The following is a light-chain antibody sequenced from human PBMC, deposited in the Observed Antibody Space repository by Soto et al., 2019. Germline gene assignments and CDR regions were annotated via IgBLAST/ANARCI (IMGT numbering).Light chain of an antibody. V-gene: IGKV3-20*01. J-gene: IGKJ4*01. CDR2: GAS. CDR3: QQYGSSPPSLT. Sequence: EIVLTQSPGTLSLSPGERATLSCRASQSVSRSYLAWYQQKPGQAPRLLIYGASSRVTGIPDRFSGSGSGTDFTLTISRLEPEDFAGYYCQQYGSSPPSLTFGGGTKVEIK. CDR1: QSVSRSY.